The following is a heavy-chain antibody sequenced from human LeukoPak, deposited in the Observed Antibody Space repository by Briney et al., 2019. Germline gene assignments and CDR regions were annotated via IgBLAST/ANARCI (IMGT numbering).Heavy chain of an antibody. V-gene: IGHV3-23*01. CDR1: GFTFSSYP. J-gene: IGHJ4*02. CDR2: ISGSGDRT. CDR3: AKLLTPYSSSWSYYFDY. Sequence: PGGSLRLSCAASGFTFSSYPMSWVRQAPGKGLEWVSSISGSGDRTYYAESVKGRFTLSRDNSKSKLYLDLNSLRAEDTAVYYCAKLLTPYSSSWSYYFDYWGQGTLVSVSS. D-gene: IGHD6-13*01.